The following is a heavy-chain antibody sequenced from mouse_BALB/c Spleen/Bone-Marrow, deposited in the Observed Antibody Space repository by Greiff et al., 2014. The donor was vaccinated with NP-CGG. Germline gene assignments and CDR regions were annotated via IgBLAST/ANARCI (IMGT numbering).Heavy chain of an antibody. CDR1: CYTFTTYY. D-gene: IGHD4-1*01. CDR3: TRGRAWDFDY. CDR2: INPNNGGT. J-gene: IGHJ2*01. Sequence: QVQLQQSGAELVKPGTSVKLSCKASCYTFTTYYMYWVKQRPGQGLEWIGEINPNNGGTNFKEKFKSKATLTVDKSSSTAYMQLSSLTSEDYAVYYCTRGRAWDFDYWGQGTPLTVSS. V-gene: IGHV1S81*02.